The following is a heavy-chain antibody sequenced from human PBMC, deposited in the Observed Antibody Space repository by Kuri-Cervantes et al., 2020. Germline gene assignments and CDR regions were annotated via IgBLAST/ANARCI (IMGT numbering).Heavy chain of an antibody. V-gene: IGHV4-30-4*01. Sequence: SETLSLTCTVSGGSTSSSDFYWTWIRQTPGKGLEWIGYIYYTGNTYYNPSLKSRVTISVDRSKNQFSLKLSSVTAADTAVYYCARADYDILTGYLNWFDPWGQGTLVTVSS. CDR2: IYYTGNT. D-gene: IGHD3-9*01. J-gene: IGHJ5*02. CDR3: ARADYDILTGYLNWFDP. CDR1: GGSTSSSDFY.